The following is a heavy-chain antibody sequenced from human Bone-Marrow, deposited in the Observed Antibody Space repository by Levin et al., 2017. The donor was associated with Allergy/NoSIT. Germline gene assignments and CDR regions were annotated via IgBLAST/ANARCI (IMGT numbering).Heavy chain of an antibody. CDR2: FSVSSGST. D-gene: IGHD4-11*01. CDR3: AKSALSNYAFGWFDS. V-gene: IGHV3-23*01. Sequence: TSETLSLTCAASGFSLSSYAMSWVRQVPGKGLEWVSTFSVSSGSTYSADAVKGRFTISGDNSKNTLYLQMNSLRAEDTAVYYCAKSALSNYAFGWFDSWGQGTLVTVSS. CDR1: GFSLSSYA. J-gene: IGHJ5*01.